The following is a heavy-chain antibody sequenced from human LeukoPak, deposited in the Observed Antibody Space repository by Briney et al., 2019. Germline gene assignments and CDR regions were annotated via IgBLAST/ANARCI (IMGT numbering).Heavy chain of an antibody. Sequence: GSSLRLSCGGSGISSNNMSWFRQSPGKGLDWLSYINVNSRTTYYADSVKGRFTISRDNAKSSLYLQMNSLQVGDTAIYYCATDDFYGSLPVWGQGTLVTVSS. CDR2: INVNSRTT. CDR3: ATDDFYGSLPV. J-gene: IGHJ3*01. CDR1: GISSNN. D-gene: IGHD2-15*01. V-gene: IGHV3-48*04.